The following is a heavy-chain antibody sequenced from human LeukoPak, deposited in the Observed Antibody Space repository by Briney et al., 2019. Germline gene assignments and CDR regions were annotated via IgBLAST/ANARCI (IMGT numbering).Heavy chain of an antibody. D-gene: IGHD6-19*01. CDR3: ASSHIAVAGTFDY. Sequence: GGSLRLSCAASGFTFSSYAMSWVRQAPGKGLEWVSAISGSGGSTYYADSVKGRFTISRDNSKNTLYLQKNSLRAEDTAVYYCASSHIAVAGTFDYWGQGTLVTVSS. CDR2: ISGSGGST. V-gene: IGHV3-23*01. J-gene: IGHJ4*02. CDR1: GFTFSSYA.